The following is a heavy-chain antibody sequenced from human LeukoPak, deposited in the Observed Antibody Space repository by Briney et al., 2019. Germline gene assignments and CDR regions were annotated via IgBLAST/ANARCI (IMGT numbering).Heavy chain of an antibody. CDR3: ARGPGLGGSSSYFDY. V-gene: IGHV3-21*01. CDR2: ISSSSSYI. D-gene: IGHD6-6*01. CDR1: GFTFSSYS. J-gene: IGHJ4*02. Sequence: SGGSLRLSCAASGFTFSSYSMNWVRQAPVKGLEWVSSISSSSSYIYYADSVKGRFTISRDNAKNSLYLQMNSLRAEDTAVYYCARGPGLGGSSSYFDYWGQGTLVTVSS.